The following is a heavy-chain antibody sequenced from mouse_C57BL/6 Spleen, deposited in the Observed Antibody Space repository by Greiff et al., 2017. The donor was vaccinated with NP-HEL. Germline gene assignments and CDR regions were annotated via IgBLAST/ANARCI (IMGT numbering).Heavy chain of an antibody. CDR3: ARKRGSSYCYAMDY. CDR2: IWTGGGT. V-gene: IGHV2-9-1*01. CDR1: GFSLTSYA. J-gene: IGHJ4*01. D-gene: IGHD1-1*01. Sequence: VKLVESGPGLVAPSQSLSITCTVSGFSLTSYAISWVRQPPGKGLEWLGVIWTGGGTNYNSALKSRLSISKDNSKSQVFLKMNSLQTDDTARYYCARKRGSSYCYAMDYWGQGTSVTVSS.